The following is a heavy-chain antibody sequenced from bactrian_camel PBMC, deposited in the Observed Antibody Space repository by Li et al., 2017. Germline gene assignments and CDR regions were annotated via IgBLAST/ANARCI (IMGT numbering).Heavy chain of an antibody. CDR2: LYTGDGST. CDR3: TTGECRDGYCFQGVGPY. Sequence: HVQLVESGGGLVQPGVSLRLSCAASTLTLSSYWMYWVRQAPGQEREGVAALYTGDGSTTYADSVKGRFASSRNNTMNTVYLQMNSLQSEDTALYYCTTGECRDGYCFQGVGPYWGRGTQITVS. J-gene: IGHJ4*01. V-gene: IGHV3S1*01. D-gene: IGHD3*01. CDR1: TLTLSSYW.